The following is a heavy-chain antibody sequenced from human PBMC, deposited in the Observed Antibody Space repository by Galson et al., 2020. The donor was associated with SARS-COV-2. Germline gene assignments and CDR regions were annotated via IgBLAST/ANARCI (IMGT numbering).Heavy chain of an antibody. CDR1: GFNFNNYA. CDR2: VSGSGSST. J-gene: IGHJ5*02. D-gene: IGHD7-27*01. CDR3: AKCGANSGYNWFDP. Sequence: TGGSLRLSCVASGFNFNNYAMSWVRQAPGKGLEWVSYVSGSGSSTSYSDSVKGRFTISRDSSKNTLYLQMNSLRAEDTAVYYCAKCGANSGYNWFDPWGQGALVTVSS. V-gene: IGHV3-23*01.